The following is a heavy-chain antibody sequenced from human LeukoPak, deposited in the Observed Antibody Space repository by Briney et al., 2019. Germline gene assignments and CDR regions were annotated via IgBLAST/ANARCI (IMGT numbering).Heavy chain of an antibody. CDR1: GFTDSSNY. CDR2: IYSGGST. CDR3: AGASDYYGSRSYDNY. J-gene: IGHJ4*02. Sequence: GGSLRLSCAASGFTDSSNYMSWVRQAPGKGLEWVSVIYSGGSTYYADSVKGRFIISRDNSRNMLYLQMNSLRAEDTAVYYCAGASDYYGSRSYDNYWGQGTLVTVSS. D-gene: IGHD3-10*01. V-gene: IGHV3-53*01.